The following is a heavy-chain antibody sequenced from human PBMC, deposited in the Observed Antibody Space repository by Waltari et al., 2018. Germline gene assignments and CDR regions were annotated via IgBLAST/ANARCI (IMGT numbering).Heavy chain of an antibody. J-gene: IGHJ4*02. V-gene: IGHV4-38-2*01. CDR1: GYSISSGYY. CDR2: IYHSGST. Sequence: QVQLQESGPGLVKPSETLSLTCAVSGYSISSGYYWGWIRQPPGKGLEWIGSIYHSGSTYYNPSLKSRVTISVDTSKNQFSLKLSSVTAADTAVYYCARAPYYVWGSYRKGGYFDYWGQGTLVTVSS. D-gene: IGHD3-16*02. CDR3: ARAPYYVWGSYRKGGYFDY.